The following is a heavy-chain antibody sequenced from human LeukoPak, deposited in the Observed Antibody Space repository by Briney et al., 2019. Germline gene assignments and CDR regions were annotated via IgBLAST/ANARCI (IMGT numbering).Heavy chain of an antibody. D-gene: IGHD6-13*01. Sequence: PSETLSLTCTVSGSSISSYYWSWIRQPPGKGLEWIGYIYYSGSTNYNPSLKSRVTISVDTSKNQFSLKLSSVTAADTAVYYCARGPGIAAAYDYWGQGTLVTVSS. CDR1: GSSISSYY. CDR3: ARGPGIAAAYDY. J-gene: IGHJ4*02. V-gene: IGHV4-59*01. CDR2: IYYSGST.